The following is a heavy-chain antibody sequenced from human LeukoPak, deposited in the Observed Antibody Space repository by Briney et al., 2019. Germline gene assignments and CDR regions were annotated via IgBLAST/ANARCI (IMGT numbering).Heavy chain of an antibody. CDR2: INPSGGST. J-gene: IGHJ4*02. CDR1: GYTFTSYY. D-gene: IGHD6-13*01. Sequence: ASVKVSCKASGYTFTSYYMHWVRQAPGQGLEWMGIINPSGGSTSYAQKFQGRVTMTTDTSTSTAYMELRSLRSDDTAVYYCATDRKSWYPGYWGQGTLVTVSS. V-gene: IGHV1-46*01. CDR3: ATDRKSWYPGY.